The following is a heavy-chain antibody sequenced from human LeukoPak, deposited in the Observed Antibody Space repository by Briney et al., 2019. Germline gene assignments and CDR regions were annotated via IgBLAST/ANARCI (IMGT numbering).Heavy chain of an antibody. J-gene: IGHJ4*02. D-gene: IGHD4-23*01. CDR2: IYSGGTT. CDR3: ARRAGGYSHPYDY. Sequence: GGSLRLSCAASGFTFSSYAMSWVRQAPGKGLEWVSLIYSGGTTYYADSVKGRFTISRDNSKNTLYLQLNSLRAEDTAVYYCARRAGGYSHPYDYWGQGSLVTVSS. V-gene: IGHV3-53*01. CDR1: GFTFSSYA.